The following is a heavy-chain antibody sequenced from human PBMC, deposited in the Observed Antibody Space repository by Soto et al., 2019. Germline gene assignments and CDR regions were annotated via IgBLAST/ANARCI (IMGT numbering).Heavy chain of an antibody. CDR3: ARVVPGAEAWFGP. V-gene: IGHV1-18*01. J-gene: IGHJ5*02. Sequence: ASVKVSCKTSGYTFSNYGITWVRQAPGQALEWLGWISLYSDGTNYAQKFQGRVSMTTDTSTTTAYMELRSLRSDGTAVYYCARVVPGAEAWFGPWGQGTLVTVSS. CDR2: ISLYSDGT. D-gene: IGHD1-26*01. CDR1: GYTFSNYG.